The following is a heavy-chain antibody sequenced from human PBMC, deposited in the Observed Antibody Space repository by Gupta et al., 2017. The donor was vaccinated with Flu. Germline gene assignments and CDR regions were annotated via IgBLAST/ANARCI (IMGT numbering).Heavy chain of an antibody. CDR2: IYPGDSDT. D-gene: IGHD3-22*01. Sequence: RQMPGKGLEWMGIIYPGDSDTRYSPSFQGQVTISADKSISTAYLQWSSLKASDTAMYYCARWYYYDSSGYYYWCQGTLVTVSS. CDR3: ARWYYYDSSGYYY. J-gene: IGHJ4*02. V-gene: IGHV5-51*01.